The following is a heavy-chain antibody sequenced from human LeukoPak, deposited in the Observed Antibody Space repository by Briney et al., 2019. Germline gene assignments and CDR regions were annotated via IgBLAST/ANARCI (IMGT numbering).Heavy chain of an antibody. J-gene: IGHJ4*02. CDR2: IKQDGSEK. Sequence: GGTLRLSCAASGFTFSHYGMTWVRQAPGKELEWVANIKQDGSEKYYVDSVKGRFTISRDNAKDSVSLQMNSLRAEDTAVYYCARGWIQLWPFDNWGQGTLVTVSS. D-gene: IGHD5-18*01. V-gene: IGHV3-7*01. CDR3: ARGWIQLWPFDN. CDR1: GFTFSHYG.